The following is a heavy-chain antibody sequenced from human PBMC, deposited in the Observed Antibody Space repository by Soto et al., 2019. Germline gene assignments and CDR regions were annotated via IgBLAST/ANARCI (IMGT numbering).Heavy chain of an antibody. CDR3: ARAYFWSGRWFDP. V-gene: IGHV4-31*03. J-gene: IGHJ5*02. CDR1: GGSISSGGYY. D-gene: IGHD3-3*01. CDR2: IYYSGST. Sequence: SETLSLTCTVSGGSISSGGYYWSWIRQHPGKGLEWIGYIYYSGSTYYNPSLKSRVTISVDTSKNQFSLKLSSVTAADTAVYYCARAYFWSGRWFDPWAQGTLVTVSS.